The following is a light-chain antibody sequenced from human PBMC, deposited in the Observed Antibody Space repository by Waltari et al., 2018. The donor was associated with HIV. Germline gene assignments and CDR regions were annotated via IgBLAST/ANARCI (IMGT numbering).Light chain of an antibody. CDR3: QQRSNWPRT. J-gene: IGKJ1*01. Sequence: EIVLTQSPATLSLSPGERATLSCRASQSVSSYLAWYRQKPGQAPRLLIYDASNRATGIPARFRGSGSVSDFTLTISSLEPEDFAVYYCQQRSNWPRTFGQGTKVEIK. CDR1: QSVSSY. CDR2: DAS. V-gene: IGKV3-11*01.